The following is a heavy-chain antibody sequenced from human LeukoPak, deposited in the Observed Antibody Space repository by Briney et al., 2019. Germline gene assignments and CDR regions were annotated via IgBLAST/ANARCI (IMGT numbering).Heavy chain of an antibody. CDR2: IYRTSSYI. D-gene: IGHD1-14*01. J-gene: IGHJ4*02. V-gene: IGHV3-21*01. CDR3: AKEQYPGYFDF. CDR1: GFTFSDYT. Sequence: GGSLRLSCAASGFTFSDYTMNWVRQAPGKGPEWVSCIYRTSSYIYYADSVKGRFTISRDNSNNTLYLQLNNVRTEDTATYFCAKEQYPGYFDFWGQGSLVTVSA.